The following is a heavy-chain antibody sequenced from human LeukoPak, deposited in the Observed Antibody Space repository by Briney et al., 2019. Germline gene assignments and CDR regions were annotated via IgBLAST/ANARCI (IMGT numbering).Heavy chain of an antibody. CDR1: EFSFGSYA. D-gene: IGHD5-18*01. CDR3: ARDVLQYNYAFGY. CDR2: IGSTGSYI. Sequence: PGGSLRLSCAASEFSFGSYAMSWVRQAPGRGLEWVSSIGSTGSYIYYADSVKGRFTISRDNAKNSLFLQMNSLRAEDTAVYYCARDVLQYNYAFGYWGQGTLVTVSS. V-gene: IGHV3-21*01. J-gene: IGHJ4*02.